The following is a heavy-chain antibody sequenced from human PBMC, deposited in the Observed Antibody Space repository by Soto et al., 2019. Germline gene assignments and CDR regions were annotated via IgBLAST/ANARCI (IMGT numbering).Heavy chain of an antibody. V-gene: IGHV4-34*01. J-gene: IGHJ4*02. Sequence: QVQLQQWGAGLLKPSETLSLTCAVYGGSFSGYYWSWIRQPPGKGLEWIGEINHSGSTNYNPSLKSRVTIAVDTSKNQFSLKLSSGTAADTAVYYCARGWEWPVDYWGQGTLVTVSS. CDR2: INHSGST. CDR1: GGSFSGYY. D-gene: IGHD3-3*01. CDR3: ARGWEWPVDY.